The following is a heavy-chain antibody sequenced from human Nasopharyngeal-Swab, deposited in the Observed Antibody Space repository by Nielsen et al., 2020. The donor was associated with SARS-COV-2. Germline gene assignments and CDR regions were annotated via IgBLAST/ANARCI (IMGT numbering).Heavy chain of an antibody. V-gene: IGHV4-61*01. CDR3: ARGFDY. J-gene: IGHJ4*02. Sequence: GSLRLSCTVSGGSISSSSYYWSWIRQPPGKGLEWIGYIYYSGSTNYNPSLKSRVTISVDTSKNQFSLKLTSVTAADTAVYYCARGFDYGGQGTLVTVSS. CDR2: IYYSGST. CDR1: GGSISSSSYY.